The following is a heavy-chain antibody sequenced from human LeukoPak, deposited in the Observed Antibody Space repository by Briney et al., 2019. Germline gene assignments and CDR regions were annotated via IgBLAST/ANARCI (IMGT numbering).Heavy chain of an antibody. CDR2: ISGSGGST. CDR3: AKGNWRYFDY. CDR1: GDSISSSY. Sequence: ETLSLTCTVSGDSISSSYWGWIRQAPGKGLEWVSAISGSGGSTYYADSVKGRFTISRDNSKNTLYLQMNSLGADDTAVYYCAKGNWRYFDYWGQGTLVTVSS. D-gene: IGHD1-1*01. V-gene: IGHV3-23*01. J-gene: IGHJ4*02.